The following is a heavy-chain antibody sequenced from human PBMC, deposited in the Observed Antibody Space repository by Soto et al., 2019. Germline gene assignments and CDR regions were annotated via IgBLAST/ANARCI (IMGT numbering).Heavy chain of an antibody. Sequence: PSETLSLTCTVSGGSISSSSYYWAWIRQAPGKVLEWIGNIYYSGTTYYSPSLRNRITISIDRSRNQFFLNVTSVTAADTAVYYCARRLREYSSESGSGGFDSWGQGTLGTVSS. D-gene: IGHD5-18*01. CDR2: IYYSGTT. J-gene: IGHJ5*01. V-gene: IGHV4-39*01. CDR3: ARRLREYSSESGSGGFDS. CDR1: GGSISSSSYY.